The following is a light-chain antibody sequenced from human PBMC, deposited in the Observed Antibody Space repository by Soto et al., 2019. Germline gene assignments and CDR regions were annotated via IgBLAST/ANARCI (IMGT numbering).Light chain of an antibody. Sequence: EIVLTQSPATLSLSPGERATLSCRASQSVSSYLVWYQQKPGQAPRLLIYDASNRATGIPARFSGSGSWTDFTLTISSLEPEDFAVYYCQQRSNWRYTFGQGTKLEIK. CDR2: DAS. CDR3: QQRSNWRYT. CDR1: QSVSSY. J-gene: IGKJ2*01. V-gene: IGKV3-11*01.